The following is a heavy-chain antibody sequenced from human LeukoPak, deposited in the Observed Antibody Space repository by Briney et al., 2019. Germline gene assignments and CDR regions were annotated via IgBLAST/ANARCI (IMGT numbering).Heavy chain of an antibody. CDR1: GFTFSSYA. CDR3: AKSYNYGSGSYYNHFDS. J-gene: IGHJ4*02. CDR2: VSGSGDST. V-gene: IGHV3-23*01. D-gene: IGHD3-10*01. Sequence: GGSLRLSCAASGFTFSSYAMSWVRQAPGKGLEWVSTVSGSGDSTYYADSVKGRFTLSRDNSKNTLSLQMNSLRAEDTALYCCAKSYNYGSGSYYNHFDSWGQGTLVTVSS.